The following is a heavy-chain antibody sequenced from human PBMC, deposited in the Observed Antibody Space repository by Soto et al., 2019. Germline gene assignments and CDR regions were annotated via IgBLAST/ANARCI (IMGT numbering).Heavy chain of an antibody. CDR3: ASRLISSIAARRWFDP. CDR1: GGSFSGYY. D-gene: IGHD6-6*01. CDR2: INHSGST. V-gene: IGHV4-34*01. Sequence: KASETLSLTCAVYGGSFSGYYWSWIRQPPGKGLEWIGEINHSGSTNYNPSLKSRVTISVDTSKNQFSLKLSSVTAADTAVYYCASRLISSIAARRWFDPWGQGTLVTVSS. J-gene: IGHJ5*02.